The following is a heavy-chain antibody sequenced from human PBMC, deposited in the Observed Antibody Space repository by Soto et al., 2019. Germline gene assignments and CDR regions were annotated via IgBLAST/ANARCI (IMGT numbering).Heavy chain of an antibody. Sequence: PGGSLRLSCAASGFTFSDYYMSWVRQAPGKGLEWVSVIYPGGSTYYADSVKGRFTISRDNSKNTLYLQMNSLRAEDTAVYYCARELGYCSGGNCYMEGAFDIWGQGTMVT. CDR2: IYPGGST. CDR3: ARELGYCSGGNCYMEGAFDI. J-gene: IGHJ3*02. D-gene: IGHD2-15*01. V-gene: IGHV3-53*01. CDR1: GFTFSDYY.